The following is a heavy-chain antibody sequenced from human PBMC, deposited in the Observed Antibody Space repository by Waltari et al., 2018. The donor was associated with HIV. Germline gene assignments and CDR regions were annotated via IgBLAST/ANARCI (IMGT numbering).Heavy chain of an antibody. Sequence: EVQLVESGGGLVQPGGSLRLSCAASGFTFSIYWMSWLRQAPGRGLGGVANIKQEGSEKHYAYSVRCRFTISRDNTKNSLYLQMNSLRAEDTAVYYCAKYSGSYWGAHNWFDPWGQGTLVTVSS. D-gene: IGHD1-26*01. J-gene: IGHJ5*02. CDR3: AKYSGSYWGAHNWFDP. CDR1: GFTFSIYW. CDR2: IKQEGSEK. V-gene: IGHV3-7*01.